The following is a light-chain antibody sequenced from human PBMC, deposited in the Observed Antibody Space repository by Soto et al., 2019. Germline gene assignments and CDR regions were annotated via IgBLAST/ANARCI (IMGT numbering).Light chain of an antibody. CDR2: EVS. V-gene: IGLV2-14*01. Sequence: QSALTQPASVSASPGQSITISCTGTSSDVGRYDYVSWYQQHPGKAPQLIIFEVSLRPSGISNRFSGSKSGNTASLTISGLQPEDEAHYYCSSYSSSGTYVLFGGGTKVTVL. CDR1: SSDVGRYDY. CDR3: SSYSSSGTYVL. J-gene: IGLJ3*02.